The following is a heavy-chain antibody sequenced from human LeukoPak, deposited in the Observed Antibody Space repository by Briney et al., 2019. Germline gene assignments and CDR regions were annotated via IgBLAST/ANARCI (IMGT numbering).Heavy chain of an antibody. J-gene: IGHJ5*02. CDR2: IIPIFGTA. CDR3: AREFFQIFGVVIPSAHFDP. V-gene: IGHV1-69*13. CDR1: GGTFSSYA. D-gene: IGHD3-3*01. Sequence: SVKVSCKASGGTFSSYAISWVRQAPGQGLEWIGGIIPIFGTANYAQKFQGRVTITADESTSTAYMELSSLRSEDTAVYYCAREFFQIFGVVIPSAHFDPWGQGTLVTVSS.